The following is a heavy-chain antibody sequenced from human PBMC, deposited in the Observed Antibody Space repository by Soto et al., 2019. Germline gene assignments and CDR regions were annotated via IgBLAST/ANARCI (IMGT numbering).Heavy chain of an antibody. D-gene: IGHD3-10*01. J-gene: IGHJ4*02. CDR2: IYYSGST. CDR3: ARWGVLLSHYYFDY. CDR1: GGSISSGGYY. V-gene: IGHV4-31*03. Sequence: QVQLQESGPGLVKPSQTLSLTCTVSGGSISSGGYYWSWIRQHPGKGLEWIGYIYYSGSTYYNPSPKSRVTIAVDTSKNHFSLKLSSVTAAATAVYYCARWGVLLSHYYFDYWGQGTLVTVSS.